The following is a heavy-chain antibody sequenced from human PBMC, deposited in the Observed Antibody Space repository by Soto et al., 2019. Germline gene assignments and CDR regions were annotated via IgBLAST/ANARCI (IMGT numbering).Heavy chain of an antibody. CDR2: ISSSSSNI. Sequence: EVQLVESGGGLVQPGGSLRLSCAASGFTLSSYAMNWLCQAPGKGLEWVSYISSSSSNIQYAGSVKGRFTISRDNAKNSLYLQMNSLRDEDTAVYYCARDCSLGNRWCRWFDPWGQGTLVTVSS. D-gene: IGHD2-8*02. V-gene: IGHV3-48*02. J-gene: IGHJ5*02. CDR3: ARDCSLGNRWCRWFDP. CDR1: GFTLSSYA.